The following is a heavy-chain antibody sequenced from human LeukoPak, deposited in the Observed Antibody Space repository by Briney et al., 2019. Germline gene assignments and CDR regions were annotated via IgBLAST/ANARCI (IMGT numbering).Heavy chain of an antibody. Sequence: GGSLRLSCAASGFTFSTYAMSWVRQAPGKGLEWVSAMSGSGDRTYYADSVKGRFAMSRDNAKNTLYLQMSFLRADDTAVYFCAKDWGPHFASGSSYFDSWGQGTLVTVSS. CDR3: AKDWGPHFASGSSYFDS. CDR1: GFTFSTYA. J-gene: IGHJ4*02. D-gene: IGHD3-10*01. V-gene: IGHV3-23*01. CDR2: MSGSGDRT.